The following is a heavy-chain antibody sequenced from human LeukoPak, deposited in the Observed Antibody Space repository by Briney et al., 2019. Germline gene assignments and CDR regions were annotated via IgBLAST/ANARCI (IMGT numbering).Heavy chain of an antibody. V-gene: IGHV3-30*18. J-gene: IGHJ4*02. CDR1: GFTFSSYG. D-gene: IGHD6-19*01. Sequence: SGGSLRLSCAASGFTFSSYGMHWVRQAPGKGLEWVAVISYDGSNNKYYADSVKGRFTISRDNSKNTLYLQMNSLRAEDTAAYYCAKVSISGGWSRPFDSWGQGTLVTVSS. CDR2: ISYDGSNNK. CDR3: AKVSISGGWSRPFDS.